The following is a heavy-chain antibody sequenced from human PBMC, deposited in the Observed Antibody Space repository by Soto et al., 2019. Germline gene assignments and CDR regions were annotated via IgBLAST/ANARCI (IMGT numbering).Heavy chain of an antibody. V-gene: IGHV4-4*07. CDR3: AREGGAYYYDSSGYPFDY. Sequence: PSETLSLTCTVSGGSISSYYWSWIRQPAGKGLEWIGRIYTSGSTNYNPSLKGRVTMSVDTSKNQFSLKLSSVTAADTAVYYCAREGGAYYYDSSGYPFDYWGQGTLVTVSS. J-gene: IGHJ4*02. D-gene: IGHD3-22*01. CDR1: GGSISSYY. CDR2: IYTSGST.